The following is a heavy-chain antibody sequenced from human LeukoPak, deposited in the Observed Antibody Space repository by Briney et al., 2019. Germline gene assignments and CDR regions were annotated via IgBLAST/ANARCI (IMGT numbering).Heavy chain of an antibody. J-gene: IGHJ4*02. CDR1: GFTLCSYS. CDR3: ARDRGGSYSAIDY. D-gene: IGHD1-26*01. CDR2: ISSSSSTI. V-gene: IGHV3-48*04. Sequence: GGSLRLSCAASGFTLCSYSMNWVRQAPGKGLEWVSFISSSSSTIYYADSVKGRFTISRDNAKNSLYLQMNSLRAEDTAVYYCARDRGGSYSAIDYWGQGTLVTVSS.